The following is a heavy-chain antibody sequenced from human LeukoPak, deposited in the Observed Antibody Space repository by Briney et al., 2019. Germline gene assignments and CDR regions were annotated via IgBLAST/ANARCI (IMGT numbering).Heavy chain of an antibody. D-gene: IGHD6-13*01. J-gene: IGHJ6*03. CDR3: ARETAAGTDYYYYMDV. CDR2: INHSGST. V-gene: IGHV4-34*01. CDR1: GGSFSGYY. Sequence: PSETLSLTCAVYGGSFSGYYWSWIRQPPGKGLEWIGEINHSGSTNYNPSLKSRVTISVDTSKNQFSLKLSSVTAADTAVYYYARETAAGTDYYYYMDVWGKGTTVTVSS.